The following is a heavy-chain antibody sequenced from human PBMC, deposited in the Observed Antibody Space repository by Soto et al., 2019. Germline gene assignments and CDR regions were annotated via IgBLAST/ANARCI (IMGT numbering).Heavy chain of an antibody. CDR3: ARVIVGVNYYGMDV. CDR1: GGTFSSYA. CDR2: IIPIFGTA. Sequence: SVKVSCKAPGGTFSSYASSWVRQAPGQGLEWMGGIIPIFGTANYAQKFQGRVTITADESTSTAYMELSSLRSEDTAVYYCARVIVGVNYYGMDVWGQGTTVTVSS. D-gene: IGHD2-15*01. J-gene: IGHJ6*02. V-gene: IGHV1-69*13.